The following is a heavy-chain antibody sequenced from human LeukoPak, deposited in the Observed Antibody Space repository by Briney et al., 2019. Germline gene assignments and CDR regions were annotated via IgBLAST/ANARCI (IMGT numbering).Heavy chain of an antibody. V-gene: IGHV4-4*07. J-gene: IGHJ3*02. CDR2: IYTSGST. CDR3: ARGDSSGYYKNDAFDI. D-gene: IGHD3-22*01. Sequence: PSETLSLTCTVSGGSISSYYWSWIRQPAGKGLEWIGRIYTSGSTNYNPSLKSRVTMSVDTSKNQFSLKLSSVTAADTAVYYCARGDSSGYYKNDAFDIWGQGTMVTVSS. CDR1: GGSISSYY.